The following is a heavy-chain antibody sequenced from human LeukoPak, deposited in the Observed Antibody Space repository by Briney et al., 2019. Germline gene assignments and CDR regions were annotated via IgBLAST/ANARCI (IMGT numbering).Heavy chain of an antibody. Sequence: SETLSLTCTVSGGSISSYYWNWIRQPPGKGLEWIGYIYSSGSSNSDPSLKGRVTISVDTSKNQFSLNLNSVTAADTAVYYCARERGAGGFDFWGQGALVTVSS. CDR1: GGSISSYY. CDR3: ARERGAGGFDF. J-gene: IGHJ4*02. D-gene: IGHD4/OR15-4a*01. CDR2: IYSSGSS. V-gene: IGHV4-59*01.